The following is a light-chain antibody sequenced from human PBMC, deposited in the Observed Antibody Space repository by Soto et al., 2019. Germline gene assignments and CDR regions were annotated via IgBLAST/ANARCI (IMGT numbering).Light chain of an antibody. CDR2: VTS. CDR1: QSVSKS. V-gene: IGKV3-15*01. CDR3: HLYYDWSPWT. J-gene: IGKJ1*01. Sequence: ETLLTQSPDTLSVSPGETATLSCKASQSVSKSLAWYRQRPGQPPSLLIYVTSTRATGVPARFTGSGSGTEFTHPISSLQSDDFAVYYCHLYYDWSPWTFGQGTKVEI.